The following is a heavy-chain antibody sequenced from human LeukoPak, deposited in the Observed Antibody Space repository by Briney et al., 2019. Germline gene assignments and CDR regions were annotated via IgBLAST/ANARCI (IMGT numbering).Heavy chain of an antibody. D-gene: IGHD2-15*01. CDR2: IYRSGST. CDR3: ARVGCSGGSCYRLRYYMDV. J-gene: IGHJ6*03. V-gene: IGHV4-4*07. CDR1: GGSISSYY. Sequence: PSETLSLTCTVSGGSISSYYWSWIRQPAGKGLEWIGRIYRSGSTNYNPSLKSRVTMSVDTSKNQFSLKLSSVTAADTAVYYCARVGCSGGSCYRLRYYMDVWGKGTTVTVSS.